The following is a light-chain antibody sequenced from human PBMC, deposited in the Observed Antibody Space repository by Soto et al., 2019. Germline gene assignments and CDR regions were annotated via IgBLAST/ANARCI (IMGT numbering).Light chain of an antibody. CDR1: HFVASSY. CDR3: QQYGSSPLT. V-gene: IGKV3-20*01. CDR2: GAS. J-gene: IGKJ4*01. Sequence: EIVLTQSPGTLSLSPGERATLSCRASHFVASSYVAWYQQKPGQAPRLLIYGASSRATGIPDRFSGNGSGTDFTLTISRLEPEDFAVYYCQQYGSSPLTFGGGTKVDIK.